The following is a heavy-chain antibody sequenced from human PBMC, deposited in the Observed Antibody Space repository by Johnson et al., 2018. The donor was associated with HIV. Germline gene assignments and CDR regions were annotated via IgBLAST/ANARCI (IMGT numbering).Heavy chain of an antibody. J-gene: IGHJ3*01. Sequence: QVQLVESGGGVVQPGRSLLLSCAASGFTFSSYAMHGVRQAPAKGLEWVAVISYYVSDQYYAASVMGRFTISRENAKNSLYLQLNSLRAGDTALYYCARGSYDGDAFDLWGQGTTVTVSS. D-gene: IGHD1-26*01. CDR2: ISYYVSDQ. CDR3: ARGSYDGDAFDL. CDR1: GFTFSSYA. V-gene: IGHV3-30*07.